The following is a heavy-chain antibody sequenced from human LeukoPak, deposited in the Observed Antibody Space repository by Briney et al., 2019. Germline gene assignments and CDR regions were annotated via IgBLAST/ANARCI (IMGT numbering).Heavy chain of an antibody. Sequence: ASVKVSCKASGYTFTSSGISWVRQAPGQGLEWMGWISAYNGNTNYAQKLQGRATMTTDTSTSTAYMELRSLRSDDTAVYYCARGASITIFGVVTNYNWFDPWGQGTLVTVSS. CDR3: ARGASITIFGVVTNYNWFDP. J-gene: IGHJ5*02. CDR2: ISAYNGNT. D-gene: IGHD3-3*01. V-gene: IGHV1-18*01. CDR1: GYTFTSSG.